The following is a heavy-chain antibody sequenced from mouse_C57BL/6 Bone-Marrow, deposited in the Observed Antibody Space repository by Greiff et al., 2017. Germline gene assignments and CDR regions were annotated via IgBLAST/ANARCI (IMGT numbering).Heavy chain of an antibody. CDR2: IDPSDSYT. CDR3: AREVVMYYFDY. J-gene: IGHJ2*01. D-gene: IGHD1-1*01. Sequence: QVQLQQPGAELVKPGASVKLSCKASGYTFTSYWMQWVKQRPGRGLEWIGEIDPSDSYTNYNQKFKGKATLTVDTASSTAYMQLSSLTSEDSAVYYCAREVVMYYFDYWGKGTTLTVSS. CDR1: GYTFTSYW. V-gene: IGHV1-50*01.